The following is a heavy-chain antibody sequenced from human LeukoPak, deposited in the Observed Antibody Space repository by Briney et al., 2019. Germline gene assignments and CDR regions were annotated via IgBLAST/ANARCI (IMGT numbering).Heavy chain of an antibody. D-gene: IGHD3-9*01. Sequence: GGSLRLSCAASGFTFSSYEMNWVRQAPGKGLEWVSYISSSGSTIYYADSVKGRFTISRDNAKNSLYLQMNSLRAEDTAVYYCARSGYFDWLLSDYWGQGTLVTVSS. CDR2: ISSSGSTI. V-gene: IGHV3-48*03. CDR1: GFTFSSYE. CDR3: ARSGYFDWLLSDY. J-gene: IGHJ4*02.